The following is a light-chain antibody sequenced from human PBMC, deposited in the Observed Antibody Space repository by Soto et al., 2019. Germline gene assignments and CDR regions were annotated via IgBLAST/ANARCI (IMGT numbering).Light chain of an antibody. Sequence: EIVITQSAATLSWSQWGTATSSCKSSQSVTNSLAWYQQKPGQAPRLLIYGASSRATGIPDRFSGSGSGTDFTLTISRLEPEDFALYYCQHYVERSPSTCGQGTRLEIK. V-gene: IGKV3-20*01. CDR3: QHYVERSPST. CDR1: QSVTNS. CDR2: GAS. J-gene: IGKJ5*01.